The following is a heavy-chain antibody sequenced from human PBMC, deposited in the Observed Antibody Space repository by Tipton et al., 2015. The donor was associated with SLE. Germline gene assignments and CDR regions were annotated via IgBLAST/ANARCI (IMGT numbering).Heavy chain of an antibody. CDR1: GGSISSSGYD. Sequence: TLSLTCTVSGGSISSSGYDWGWIRQPPGKGLEWIGYIYYSGSTNYNPSLKSRVTISVDTSKNHFSLKLYSVTAADTAVYYCAREDSSSWFYTRFDPWGQGTLVTVSS. CDR2: IYYSGST. J-gene: IGHJ5*02. V-gene: IGHV4-61*05. CDR3: AREDSSSWFYTRFDP. D-gene: IGHD2-2*02.